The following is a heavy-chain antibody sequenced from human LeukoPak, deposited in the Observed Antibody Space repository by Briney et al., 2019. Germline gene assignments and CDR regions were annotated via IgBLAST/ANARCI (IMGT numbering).Heavy chain of an antibody. CDR2: MNPHSGNT. Sequence: ASVKVSCKASGYTFTGYDINWVRQATGHGLEWMGWMNPHSGNTGYAQKFQGRVSMTRDTSMTTAYMELSSLTSDDTAVYYCVRRLATIEFDPWGQGTLVTVSS. CDR3: VRRLATIEFDP. CDR1: GYTFTGYD. V-gene: IGHV1-8*01. D-gene: IGHD5-12*01. J-gene: IGHJ5*02.